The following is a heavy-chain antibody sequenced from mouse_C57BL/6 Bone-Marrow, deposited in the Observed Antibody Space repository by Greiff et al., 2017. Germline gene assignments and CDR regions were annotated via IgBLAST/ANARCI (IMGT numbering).Heavy chain of an antibody. CDR3: ARYYFYAMDY. V-gene: IGHV1-81*01. J-gene: IGHJ4*01. CDR2: IYPRSGNT. Sequence: VQLQQSGAELARPGASVKLSCKASGYTFTSYGISWVKQRTGQGLEWIGEIYPRSGNTYYNEKFKGKDTLTADKSSSTAYMELRSLTSEDSAVYFCARYYFYAMDYWGQGTSVTVSS. CDR1: GYTFTSYG. D-gene: IGHD1-1*01.